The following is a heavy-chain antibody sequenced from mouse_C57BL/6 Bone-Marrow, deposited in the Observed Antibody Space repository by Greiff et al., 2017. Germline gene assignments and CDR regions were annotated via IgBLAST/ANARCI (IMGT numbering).Heavy chain of an antibody. V-gene: IGHV3-6*01. CDR1: GYSITSGYY. Sequence: EVKLQQSGPGLVKPSQSLSLTCSVTGYSITSGYYWNWIRQFPGNKLEWMGYISYDGSNNYNPSLKNRISITRDTSKNQFFLKLNSVTTEDTATYYCARDSPLLRYLYWYFDVWGTGTTVTVSS. D-gene: IGHD1-1*01. J-gene: IGHJ1*03. CDR3: ARDSPLLRYLYWYFDV. CDR2: ISYDGSN.